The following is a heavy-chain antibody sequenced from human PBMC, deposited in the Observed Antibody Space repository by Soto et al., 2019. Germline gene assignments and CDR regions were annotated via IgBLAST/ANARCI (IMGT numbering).Heavy chain of an antibody. V-gene: IGHV1-18*01. CDR2: LSAYNGDT. CDR3: ARWSAIVGGAEALDV. CDR1: GYTFINYG. Sequence: QVQLVQSGAEGKKPGASVRVSCKTSGYTFINYGITWVRQAPGQGLEWMGWLSAYNGDTSSSEKLQDRFTMTTDTSTNTVYMDLRSLTSDDTAVYYCARWSAIVGGAEALDVWGQGTMVIVSS. J-gene: IGHJ3*01. D-gene: IGHD1-26*01.